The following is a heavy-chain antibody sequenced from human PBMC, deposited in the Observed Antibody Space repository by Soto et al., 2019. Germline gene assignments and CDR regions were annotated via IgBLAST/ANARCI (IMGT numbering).Heavy chain of an antibody. V-gene: IGHV4-34*01. D-gene: IGHD3-3*01. CDR2: INHSGST. Sequence: QVHLEQWGAGLLKPSETLSLTCAVYGGSLSGYFWSWVRQPPGKGLEWIGEINHSGSTNYNPSLRRRSTISADTSKRQFSLLLSSVTDADSGIYYCASYHYYDFWIGSRHYMDAWGKGPTVTVSS. J-gene: IGHJ6*03. CDR3: ASYHYYDFWIGSRHYMDA. CDR1: GGSLSGYF.